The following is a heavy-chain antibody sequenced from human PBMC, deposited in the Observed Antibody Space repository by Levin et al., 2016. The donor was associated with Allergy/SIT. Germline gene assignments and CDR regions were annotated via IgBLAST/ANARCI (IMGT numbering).Heavy chain of an antibody. J-gene: IGHJ5*02. D-gene: IGHD3-10*01. V-gene: IGHV3-23*01. CDR1: GFTFTSYA. Sequence: GESLKISCAASGFTFTSYAMSWVRQAPGKGLEWVSGISGGAGSTYYADSVKGRFTISRDNSKSTLYLQMNSLRAEDTAVYYCAKELGRNTLQPFNWFDPWGQGTLVTVSS. CDR2: ISGGAGST. CDR3: AKELGRNTLQPFNWFDP.